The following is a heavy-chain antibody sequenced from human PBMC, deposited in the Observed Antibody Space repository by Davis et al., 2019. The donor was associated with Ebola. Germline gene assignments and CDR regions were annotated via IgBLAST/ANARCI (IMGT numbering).Heavy chain of an antibody. CDR2: HGTSGDT. CDR3: AKDTPNIWFDV. V-gene: IGHV3-23*01. Sequence: PGGSLRLSCAASGLTFGNYAVSWVRRAPGKGLEWVSTHGTSGDTYYADSVKGRFTISRDNSKNTLHLHMNSLRVEDTAIYYCAKDTPNIWFDVWGQGTMVAVSS. CDR1: GLTFGNYA. J-gene: IGHJ3*01. D-gene: IGHD2-15*01.